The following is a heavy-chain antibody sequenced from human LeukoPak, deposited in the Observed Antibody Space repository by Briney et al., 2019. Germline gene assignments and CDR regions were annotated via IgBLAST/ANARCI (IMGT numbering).Heavy chain of an antibody. CDR2: IYTSGST. D-gene: IGHD4-17*01. CDR3: ARDWPPRYYGDYPDYYYYMDV. Sequence: SSETLSLTCTVSGGSISSYYWSWIRQPAGKGLEWIGRIYTSGSTNYNPSLKSRVTMSVDTSKNQFSLKLSSVTAADTAVYYCARDWPPRYYGDYPDYYYYMDVWGKGTTVTISS. CDR1: GGSISSYY. J-gene: IGHJ6*03. V-gene: IGHV4-4*07.